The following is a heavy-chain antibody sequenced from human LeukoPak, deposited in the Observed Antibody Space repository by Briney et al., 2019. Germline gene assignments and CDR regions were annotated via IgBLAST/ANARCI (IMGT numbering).Heavy chain of an antibody. CDR2: ISYDGSNK. CDR1: GFTFSGYA. D-gene: IGHD3-22*01. V-gene: IGHV3-30*04. J-gene: IGHJ4*02. Sequence: GRSLRLSCAASGFTFSGYAMHWVRQAPGKGLEWVAVISYDGSNKYYADSVKGRFTISRGNSKNTLYPQMNSLRAEDTAVYYCARDQWDDSSGYYGYWGQGTLVTVSS. CDR3: ARDQWDDSSGYYGY.